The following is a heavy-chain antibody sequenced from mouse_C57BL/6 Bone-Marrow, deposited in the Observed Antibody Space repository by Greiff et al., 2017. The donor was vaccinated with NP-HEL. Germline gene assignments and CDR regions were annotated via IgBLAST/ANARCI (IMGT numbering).Heavy chain of an antibody. CDR3: ARGKWDGNYFDY. CDR2: IYPRDGST. CDR1: FTDHT. J-gene: IGHJ2*01. D-gene: IGHD2-1*01. V-gene: IGHV1-78*01. Sequence: FTDHTIHWMKQRPEQGLEWIGYIYPRDGSTKYNEKFKGKATLTADKSSSTAYMQLNSLTSEDSAVYFCARGKWDGNYFDYWGQGTTLTVSS.